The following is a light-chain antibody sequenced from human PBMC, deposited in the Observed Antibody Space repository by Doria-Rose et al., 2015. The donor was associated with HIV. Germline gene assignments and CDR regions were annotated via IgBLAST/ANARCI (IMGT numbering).Light chain of an antibody. CDR1: QSTGSF. J-gene: IGKJ4*01. V-gene: IGKV1-39*01. Sequence: TQSPSSLSASVGDRVTITCRASQSTGSFLNWYQQKPGKAPKLLIYAASSFQNGVPSRFSGSGSGTDFTLTISSLQPEDFATYFCQQSYSTPLTFGGGTKVGIK. CDR3: QQSYSTPLT. CDR2: AAS.